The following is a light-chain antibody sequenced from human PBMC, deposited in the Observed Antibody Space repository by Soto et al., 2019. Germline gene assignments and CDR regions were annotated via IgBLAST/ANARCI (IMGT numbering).Light chain of an antibody. J-gene: IGKJ2*01. V-gene: IGKV3-15*01. Sequence: EMVMTQSPATLSVSPGERATLSCRASQSVSSKLAWYRQKPGQAPRLLIYDASTRATGVPARFSASGSGTEFTLTINTLQSEDFAVYYCQHYNNWPYTFGQGTKVDIK. CDR2: DAS. CDR1: QSVSSK. CDR3: QHYNNWPYT.